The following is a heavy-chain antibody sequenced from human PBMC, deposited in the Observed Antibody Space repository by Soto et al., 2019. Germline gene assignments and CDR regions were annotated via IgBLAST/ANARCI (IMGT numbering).Heavy chain of an antibody. CDR3: ARETLPSGSYGASDAFDI. Sequence: ASVKVSCKASGYTFTGYYMHWVRQAPGQGLEWMGWINPNSGGTNYAQKFQGWVTMTRDTSISTAYMELSRLRSDDTAVYYCARETLPSGSYGASDAFDIWGQGTMVTVSS. CDR1: GYTFTGYY. V-gene: IGHV1-2*04. D-gene: IGHD1-26*01. CDR2: INPNSGGT. J-gene: IGHJ3*02.